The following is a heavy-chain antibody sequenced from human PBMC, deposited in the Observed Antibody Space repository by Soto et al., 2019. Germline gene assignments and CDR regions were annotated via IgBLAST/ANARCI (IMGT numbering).Heavy chain of an antibody. CDR2: IIPIFGTA. Sequence: SVKVSCKXSGGTFSSYAISWVRQAPGQGLEWMGGIIPIFGTANYAQKFQGRVTITADESTSTAYMELSSLRSEDTAVYYCATNYYDGSGHYFIFEHWGQGTLVTVSS. V-gene: IGHV1-69*13. D-gene: IGHD3-22*01. CDR1: GGTFSSYA. CDR3: ATNYYDGSGHYFIFEH. J-gene: IGHJ4*02.